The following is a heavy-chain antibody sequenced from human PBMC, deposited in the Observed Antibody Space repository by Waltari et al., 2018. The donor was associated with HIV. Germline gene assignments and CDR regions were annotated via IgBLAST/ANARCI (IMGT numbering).Heavy chain of an antibody. D-gene: IGHD6-13*01. J-gene: IGHJ4*02. Sequence: EVQLVESGGGLVQPGGSLRLSCAASGFTFSSYWMHWVCQATGKGLVWVSRINRDGMSTSYADSVKGRFTIARDNAKNTLYLQMNSLRAEDTAVYYCARNLEVAAAGGGVDYWGQGTLVTVSS. CDR2: INRDGMST. CDR1: GFTFSSYW. V-gene: IGHV3-74*01. CDR3: ARNLEVAAAGGGVDY.